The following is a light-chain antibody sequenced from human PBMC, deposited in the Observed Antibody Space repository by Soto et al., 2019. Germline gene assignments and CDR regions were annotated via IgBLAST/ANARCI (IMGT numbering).Light chain of an antibody. V-gene: IGKV3-15*01. CDR1: QSVSGN. J-gene: IGKJ3*01. CDR3: QHYNNWPPIP. Sequence: EIVMTQSPATLSVSPGERATLSCRASQSVSGNLAWYQQKPGQAPRLLIYAASTRATGIPARFSGSGSGTDFTLTISSLQSEDFALYYCQHYNNWPPIPFGPGTKVHIK. CDR2: AAS.